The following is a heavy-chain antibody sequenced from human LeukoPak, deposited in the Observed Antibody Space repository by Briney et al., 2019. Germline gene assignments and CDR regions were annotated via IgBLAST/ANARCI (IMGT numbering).Heavy chain of an antibody. V-gene: IGHV1-69*05. J-gene: IGHJ6*02. CDR1: GGTFSSYA. Sequence: ASVKVSCKASGGTFSSYAISWVRQAPGQGLEWMGGIIPIFGTANYAQKFQGRVTITTDESTSTAYMELSSLRSEDTAVYYCARGLAAGARDYYYGMDVWGQGTTVTVSS. D-gene: IGHD6-13*01. CDR3: ARGLAAGARDYYYGMDV. CDR2: IIPIFGTA.